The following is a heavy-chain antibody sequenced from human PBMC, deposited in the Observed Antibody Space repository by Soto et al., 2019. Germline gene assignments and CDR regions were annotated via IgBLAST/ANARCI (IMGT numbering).Heavy chain of an antibody. J-gene: IGHJ5*02. CDR3: ARVVPGAEAWFGP. CDR2: ISLYSDGT. V-gene: IGHV1-18*01. Sequence: RASVKVSCKTSGYTFSNYGITWVRQAPGQPLEWLGWISLYSDGTSYAQKFRGRVSMTTGTSTTTAYMELRSLRSDDTAVYYCARVVPGAEAWFGPWGQGTLVTVSS. CDR1: GYTFSNYG.